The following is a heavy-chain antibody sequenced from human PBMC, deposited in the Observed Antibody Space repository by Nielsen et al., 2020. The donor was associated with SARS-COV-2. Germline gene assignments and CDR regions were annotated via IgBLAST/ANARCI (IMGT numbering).Heavy chain of an antibody. J-gene: IGHJ4*02. V-gene: IGHV3-11*06. CDR2: ISSSSSYT. CDR3: AREARGPAAGLDY. CDR1: GFTFSDYY. Sequence: GESLKISCAASGFTFSDYYMSWIRQAPGKGLEWVSYISSSSSYTNYADSVKGRFTISRDNAKNSLYLQMNSLRAEDTAVYYCAREARGPAAGLDYWGQGTLVTVSS. D-gene: IGHD6-13*01.